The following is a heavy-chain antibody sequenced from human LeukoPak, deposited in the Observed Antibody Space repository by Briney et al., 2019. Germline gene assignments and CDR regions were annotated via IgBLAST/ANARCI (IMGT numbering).Heavy chain of an antibody. CDR1: GGSISSNNW. D-gene: IGHD6-6*01. CDR3: ARLSRGSSAGFDY. CDR2: IYHSGSP. Sequence: SETLSLTCAVSGGSISSNNWWGWVRQPPGKGLEWIGEIYHSGSPNYNPSLKSRVTISVDKSRNHFSLNLSSVTAADTAVYYCARLSRGSSAGFDYWGQGILVTVSS. J-gene: IGHJ4*02. V-gene: IGHV4-4*02.